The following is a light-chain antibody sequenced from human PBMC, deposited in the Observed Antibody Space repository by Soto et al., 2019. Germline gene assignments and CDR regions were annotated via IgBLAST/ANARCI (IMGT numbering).Light chain of an antibody. Sequence: DIQMTQSPSSLSASVGDRVTITCQASQDISNYLNWYQQKPGKAPKLLIYDASNLETGVPSRFSGSGSGTDFTFTISSXXXXDIATYYCQQYDNXXLTFGGG. V-gene: IGKV1-33*01. CDR3: QQYDNXXLT. J-gene: IGKJ4*01. CDR1: QDISNY. CDR2: DAS.